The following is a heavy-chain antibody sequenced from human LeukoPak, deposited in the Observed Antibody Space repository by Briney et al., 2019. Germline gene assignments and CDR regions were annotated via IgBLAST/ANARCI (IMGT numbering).Heavy chain of an antibody. CDR1: GYSFTSYW. CDR2: IYPGDSDT. D-gene: IGHD1-26*01. Sequence: GESLKISCKGSGYSFTSYWIGWVRPMPGKGLEWMGIIYPGDSDTRYSPSFQGQVTISADKSISTAYLQWSSLKASDTAMYYCARQGVGATSSYYFDYWGQGTLVTVSS. J-gene: IGHJ4*02. V-gene: IGHV5-51*01. CDR3: ARQGVGATSSYYFDY.